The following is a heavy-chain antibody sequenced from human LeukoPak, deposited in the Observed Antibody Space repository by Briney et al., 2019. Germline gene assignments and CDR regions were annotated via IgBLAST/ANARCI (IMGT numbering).Heavy chain of an antibody. Sequence: GGSLRLSCAASGFTFSYYWMSWVRQAPGKGLEWVSAISGSGGSTYYADSVKGRFTISRDNSKNTLYLQMNSLRAEDTAVYYCAKDPRDGDYYWYFDLWGRGTLVTVSS. CDR2: ISGSGGST. V-gene: IGHV3-23*01. J-gene: IGHJ2*01. CDR1: GFTFSYYW. CDR3: AKDPRDGDYYWYFDL. D-gene: IGHD4-17*01.